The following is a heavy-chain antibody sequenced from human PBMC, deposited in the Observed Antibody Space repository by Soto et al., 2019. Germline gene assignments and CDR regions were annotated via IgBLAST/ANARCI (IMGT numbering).Heavy chain of an antibody. D-gene: IGHD2-2*01. Sequence: SVKVSCKASGGTFSSYAISWVRQAPGQGLEWMGGIIPIFGTANYAQKFQGRVTITADKSTSTAYMELSSLRSEDTAVYYCARDCSSTSCLRGGYYYYGMDVWGQGTTVTVSS. CDR1: GGTFSSYA. V-gene: IGHV1-69*06. J-gene: IGHJ6*02. CDR3: ARDCSSTSCLRGGYYYYGMDV. CDR2: IIPIFGTA.